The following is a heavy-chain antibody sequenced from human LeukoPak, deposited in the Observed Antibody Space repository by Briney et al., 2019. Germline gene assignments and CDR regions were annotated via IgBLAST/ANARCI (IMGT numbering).Heavy chain of an antibody. CDR3: TSHDRSGYYYSY. CDR2: IDIAGSI. D-gene: IGHD3-22*01. V-gene: IGHV3-53*01. Sequence: GGSLRLSCAASGFTVSTNYMSWVRQAPGKGLEWVSLIDIAGSIYFGDSVKGRFTVSRDNSKNTLYLQMNSLRAEDTAVYYCTSHDRSGYYYSYWGQGTLVTVSS. CDR1: GFTVSTNY. J-gene: IGHJ4*02.